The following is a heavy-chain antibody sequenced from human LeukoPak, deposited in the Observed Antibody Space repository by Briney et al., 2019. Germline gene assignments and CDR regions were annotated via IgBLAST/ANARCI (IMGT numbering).Heavy chain of an antibody. Sequence: SETLSLTCNVSGGSITSDGYSWTWIRQHPATGLEWLEYIYHGGTSYYNPSLKGRLSMSMDTSRNQFSLKLTSVTAADTAVYFCARERLATSPMGWFYPWGQGTLVTVSS. V-gene: IGHV4-31*03. CDR2: IYHGGTS. D-gene: IGHD2-2*01. J-gene: IGHJ5*02. CDR3: ARERLATSPMGWFYP. CDR1: GGSITSDGYS.